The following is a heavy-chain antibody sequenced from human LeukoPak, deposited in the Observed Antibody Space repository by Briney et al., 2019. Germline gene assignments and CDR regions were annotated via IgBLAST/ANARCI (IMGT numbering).Heavy chain of an antibody. V-gene: IGHV3-9*01. CDR1: GFTFDDYA. D-gene: IGHD2-2*01. CDR2: ITWSGGII. J-gene: IGHJ3*02. Sequence: GGSLRLSCVVSGFTFDDYAMHWVRQTPGKGLEWVSGITWSGGIIGYADAVRGRFSISRDNARNSLYLETNSLKTEDTALYYCVKDSEESTSLDAAFDMWGQGTMVTVSS. CDR3: VKDSEESTSLDAAFDM.